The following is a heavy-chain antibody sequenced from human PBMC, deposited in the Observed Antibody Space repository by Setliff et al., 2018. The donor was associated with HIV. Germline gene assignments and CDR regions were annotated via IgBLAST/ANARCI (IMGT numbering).Heavy chain of an antibody. CDR1: GFTFSNYG. J-gene: IGHJ4*02. CDR3: ARYSSSWHTFDY. D-gene: IGHD6-13*01. Sequence: LRLSCAASGFTFSNYGMHWVRQAPGKGLEWVAVIWYDGSNQNYADSVKGRLTISRDNSNNTMYLQMNSLTPEDTAVYYCARYSSSWHTFDYWGQGTLVTVSS. V-gene: IGHV3-33*01. CDR2: IWYDGSNQ.